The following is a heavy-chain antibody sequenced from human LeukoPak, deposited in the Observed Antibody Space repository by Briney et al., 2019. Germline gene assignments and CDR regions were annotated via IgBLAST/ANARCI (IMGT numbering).Heavy chain of an antibody. CDR2: IRSHTDGGPT. CDR1: GFSFNNAW. V-gene: IGHV3-15*01. Sequence: GGSLRLSCATSGFSFNNAWMSWVRQAPGKGLEWVGRIRSHTDGGPTEYAAPVKGRFTISRDDPRTTVFLQMNSLKTEDTAMYYCTTDLAGYCSRTSCHVSWYSGINYQPGYWGQGTLVTVSS. D-gene: IGHD2-2*01. CDR3: TTDLAGYCSRTSCHVSWYSGINYQPGY. J-gene: IGHJ4*02.